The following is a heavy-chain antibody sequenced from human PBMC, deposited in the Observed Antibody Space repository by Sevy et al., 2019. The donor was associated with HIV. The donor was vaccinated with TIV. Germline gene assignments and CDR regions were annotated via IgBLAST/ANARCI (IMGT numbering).Heavy chain of an antibody. CDR1: GDSVSSNSAA. V-gene: IGHV6-1*01. CDR3: ARVYYDFWSGYYGVDV. J-gene: IGHJ6*02. Sequence: SQTLSLTCAISGDSVSSNSAAWNWIRQSPSRGLEWLGRTYYRSKWYNDYAVSVKSRITINPDTSKNQFSLQLNSLTPEDTAVYYCARVYYDFWSGYYGVDVWGQGTTVTVSS. CDR2: TYYRSKWYN. D-gene: IGHD3-3*01.